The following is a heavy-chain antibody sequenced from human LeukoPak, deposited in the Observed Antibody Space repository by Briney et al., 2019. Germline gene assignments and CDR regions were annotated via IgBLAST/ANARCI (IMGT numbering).Heavy chain of an antibody. V-gene: IGHV1-46*01. CDR3: ASRLRLRLGGLDP. D-gene: IGHD3-16*01. J-gene: IGHJ5*02. Sequence: IINPSGGSTSYAQKFQGRVTMTRDTSTSTVYMELSSLRSEDTAVYYCASRLRLRLGGLDPWGQGTLVTVSS. CDR2: INPSGGST.